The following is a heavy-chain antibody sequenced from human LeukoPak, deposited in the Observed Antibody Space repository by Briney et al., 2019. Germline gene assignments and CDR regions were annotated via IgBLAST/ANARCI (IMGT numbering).Heavy chain of an antibody. CDR2: ISSSSSYI. CDR1: GFTFSSYA. V-gene: IGHV3-21*01. CDR3: ARTFYDSSGYSSNFDY. D-gene: IGHD3-22*01. J-gene: IGHJ4*02. Sequence: GGSLRLSCAASGFTFSSYAMSWVRQAPGKGLEWVSSISSSSSYIYYADSVKGRFTISRDNAKNSLYLQMNSLRAEDTAVYYCARTFYDSSGYSSNFDYWGQGTLVTVSS.